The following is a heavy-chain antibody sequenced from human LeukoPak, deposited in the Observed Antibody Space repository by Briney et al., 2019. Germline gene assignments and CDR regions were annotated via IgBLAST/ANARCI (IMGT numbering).Heavy chain of an antibody. Sequence: GASVKVSCKASGYTFTSYAMHWVRQAPGQRLEWMGWINAGNGNTKYSQKFQGRVTITRDTSASTAYMELSSLRSEDTAVYYCARGDPYSVAGGDYFDYWGQGTLVTVSS. J-gene: IGHJ4*02. CDR3: ARGDPYSVAGGDYFDY. CDR1: GYTFTSYA. CDR2: INAGNGNT. D-gene: IGHD6-19*01. V-gene: IGHV1-3*01.